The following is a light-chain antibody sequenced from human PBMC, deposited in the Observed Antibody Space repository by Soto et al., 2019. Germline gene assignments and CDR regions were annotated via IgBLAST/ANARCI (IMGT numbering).Light chain of an antibody. V-gene: IGLV1-44*01. CDR1: SSNIGSNT. Sequence: QLVLTQPLSASASPGQRVTISCSGGSSNIGSNTVAWYQHLPGTAPPRLIFTAGQRPSGVPGRFSGSKSGTSASLAVSGLQSEDEGDYYCSAWDNSLNGYVFGPGTKLTVL. CDR3: SAWDNSLNGYV. CDR2: TAG. J-gene: IGLJ1*01.